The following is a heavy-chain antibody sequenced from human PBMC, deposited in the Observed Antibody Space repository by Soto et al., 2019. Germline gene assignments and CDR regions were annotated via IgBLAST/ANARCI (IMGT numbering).Heavy chain of an antibody. CDR1: GGTFSSHS. V-gene: IGHV1-69*01. Sequence: VQLMQSGAEVKQPGSSVKVSCKASGGTFSSHSINWVRQAPGQALEWMGGIITLFGTANYAQNFQGRVTITADQSTSTAYMELNSLRSDDTAVYYCAREVGYGDFSAALLDWGQGTLVTVSS. D-gene: IGHD4-17*01. CDR2: IITLFGTA. CDR3: AREVGYGDFSAALLD. J-gene: IGHJ4*02.